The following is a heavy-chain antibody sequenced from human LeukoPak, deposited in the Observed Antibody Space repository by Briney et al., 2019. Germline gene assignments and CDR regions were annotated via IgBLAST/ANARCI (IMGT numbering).Heavy chain of an antibody. D-gene: IGHD3-16*01. CDR2: ISYDGGNK. CDR1: GFTFSSYG. V-gene: IGHV3-30*18. CDR3: AKDSAPLYYDYVWGSYGNWFDP. Sequence: GGSLRLSCAASGFTFSSYGMHWVRQAPGKGLEWVAVISYDGGNKYYADSVKGRFTISRDNSKNTLYLQMNSLRAEDTAVYYCAKDSAPLYYDYVWGSYGNWFDPWGQGTLVTVSS. J-gene: IGHJ5*02.